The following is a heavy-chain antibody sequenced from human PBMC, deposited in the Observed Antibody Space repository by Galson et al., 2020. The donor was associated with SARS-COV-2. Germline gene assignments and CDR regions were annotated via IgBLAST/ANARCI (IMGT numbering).Heavy chain of an antibody. Sequence: QLGESLKISCAASGFNIGAYGMHWVRQAPGKGLEWVALIWYDGNNKYYPDSVKGRFTISRDESKNTLHLQMKGLGGDDTAVYYCARDHYSGAGSYSQACYFDSWGVGTMVTVSS. V-gene: IGHV3-33*01. D-gene: IGHD3-10*01. J-gene: IGHJ4*02. CDR2: IWYDGNNK. CDR1: GFNIGAYG. CDR3: ARDHYSGAGSYSQACYFDS.